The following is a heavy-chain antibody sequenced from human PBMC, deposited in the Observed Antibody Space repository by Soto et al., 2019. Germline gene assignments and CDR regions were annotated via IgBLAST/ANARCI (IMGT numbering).Heavy chain of an antibody. CDR1: GFTFSSYA. D-gene: IGHD5-12*01. CDR3: AKTLVATRYYFDY. Sequence: GGSLRLSCAASGFTFSSYAMTWVRQDPGKGLEWVSVISGSGGSTYYADSVKGRFTISRDNSKNTLYLQMNSLRAEDTAVYYCAKTLVATRYYFDYWGQGTLVTVS. V-gene: IGHV3-23*01. CDR2: ISGSGGST. J-gene: IGHJ4*02.